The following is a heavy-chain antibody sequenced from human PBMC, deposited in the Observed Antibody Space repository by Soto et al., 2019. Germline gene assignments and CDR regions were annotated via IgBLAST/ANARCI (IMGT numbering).Heavy chain of an antibody. CDR2: ISYNGNKK. CDR1: GFAFSTSV. V-gene: IGHV3-30*03. D-gene: IGHD3-22*01. J-gene: IGHJ4*02. Sequence: QVQLVESGGGVVQPGGSLRLSCAASGFAFSTSVIHWVRQAPGKGLEWMAHISYNGNKKHYADSVKGRFTVSRDISESTLYLQMNRLRAEDTAVYYCAREQFEDGRGHYDHWGQGTLVSVSS. CDR3: AREQFEDGRGHYDH.